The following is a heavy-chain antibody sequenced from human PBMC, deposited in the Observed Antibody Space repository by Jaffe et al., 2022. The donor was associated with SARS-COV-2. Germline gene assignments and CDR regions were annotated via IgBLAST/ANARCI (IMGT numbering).Heavy chain of an antibody. CDR2: ISGSGGSA. Sequence: EGQLLESGGGLVQPGGSLRLSCAVSRFTFSSYAMSWVRQAPGKGLEWVSGISGSGGSAYYADSVKGRFTISRDNSKNTLFLQMNRLRAEDTAVYYCAKEEQVATIVTSYYYGLDVWGQGTTVTVSS. CDR3: AKEEQVATIVTSYYYGLDV. CDR1: RFTFSSYA. J-gene: IGHJ6*02. V-gene: IGHV3-23*01. D-gene: IGHD5-12*01.